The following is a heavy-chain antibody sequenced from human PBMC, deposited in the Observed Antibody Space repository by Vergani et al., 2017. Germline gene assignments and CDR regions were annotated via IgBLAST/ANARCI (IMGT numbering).Heavy chain of an antibody. Sequence: QLQLQESGPGLVKPSETLSLTCAVYGGSFSGYYWSWIRQPPGKGLEWIGEINHSGSTNYNPSLKSRVTISVDTSKNQFSLKLSSVTAADTAVYYCARGADCGGDCSFFDYWGQGTLVTVSS. CDR1: GGSFSGYY. D-gene: IGHD2-21*02. CDR2: INHSGST. V-gene: IGHV4-34*01. J-gene: IGHJ4*02. CDR3: ARGADCGGDCSFFDY.